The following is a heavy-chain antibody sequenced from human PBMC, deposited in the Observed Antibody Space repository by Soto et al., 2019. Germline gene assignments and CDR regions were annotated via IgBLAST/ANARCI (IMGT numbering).Heavy chain of an antibody. D-gene: IGHD6-13*01. Sequence: GGSLRLSCAASGFTFDDYAMHWVRQAPGKGLEWVSLISWDGGSTYYADSVKGRFTISRDNSKNSLYLQMNSLRAEDTALYYCAKDISGDRAAAGKSDAFDIWGQGTMVTVSS. CDR3: AKDISGDRAAAGKSDAFDI. CDR2: ISWDGGST. V-gene: IGHV3-43D*03. J-gene: IGHJ3*02. CDR1: GFTFDDYA.